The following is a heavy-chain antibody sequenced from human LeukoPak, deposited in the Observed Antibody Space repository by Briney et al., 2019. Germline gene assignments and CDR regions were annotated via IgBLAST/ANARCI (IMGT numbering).Heavy chain of an antibody. V-gene: IGHV3-21*05. CDR2: VGTGGDDI. J-gene: IGHJ4*02. CDR1: GYTFPSHS. CDR3: VRGGRGRDDYFDY. Sequence: GGSLRLSCAASGYTFPSHSLNWVRQSPGKGLEWISYVGTGGDDIYYVDSVTGRFTISRDNAEKSVYLQMNSLRVEDTAVYYCVRGGRGRDDYFDYGGQGTQVTVSS. D-gene: IGHD3-10*01.